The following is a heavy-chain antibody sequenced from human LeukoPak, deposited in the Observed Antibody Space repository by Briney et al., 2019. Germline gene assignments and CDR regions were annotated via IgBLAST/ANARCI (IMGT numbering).Heavy chain of an antibody. D-gene: IGHD4-17*01. V-gene: IGHV3-20*04. Sequence: TGGSLRLSCATSGFNFDVYGMSWVRQAPGMGLEWVSSINWNGERIGVAESVEGRFTISRDNARRSVYLQMNSLRVEDTAFYYCARDLAFGDFERYFDIWGRGALVTVIS. J-gene: IGHJ2*01. CDR1: GFNFDVYG. CDR3: ARDLAFGDFERYFDI. CDR2: INWNGERI.